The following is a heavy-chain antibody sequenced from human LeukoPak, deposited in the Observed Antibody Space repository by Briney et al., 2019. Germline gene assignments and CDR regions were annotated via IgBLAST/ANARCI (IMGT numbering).Heavy chain of an antibody. CDR3: ARSVRGGSYFAFDI. CDR2: MYYSGST. V-gene: IGHV4-59*08. Sequence: SETLSLTCTVSGGSISGYYWSWIRQPPGKGLEWIGYMYYSGSTNYNPSLKSRVTISVDTSKNQFSLKLSSVTASDTAVYYCARSVRGGSYFAFDIWGQGTMVTVSS. D-gene: IGHD1-26*01. J-gene: IGHJ3*02. CDR1: GGSISGYY.